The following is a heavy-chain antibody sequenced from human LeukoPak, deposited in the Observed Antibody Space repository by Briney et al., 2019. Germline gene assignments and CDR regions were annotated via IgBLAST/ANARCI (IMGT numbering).Heavy chain of an antibody. CDR3: AGQIAVAGTGAFDI. CDR2: IYYSGST. V-gene: IGHV4-59*08. CDR1: GGSISSYY. D-gene: IGHD6-19*01. Sequence: SETLSLTCTVSGGSISSYYWSWIRQPPGKGLEWIGYIYYSGSTNYNPSLKSRVTISVDTSKNQFSLKLSSVTAADTAVYNCAGQIAVAGTGAFDIWGQGTMVTVSS. J-gene: IGHJ3*02.